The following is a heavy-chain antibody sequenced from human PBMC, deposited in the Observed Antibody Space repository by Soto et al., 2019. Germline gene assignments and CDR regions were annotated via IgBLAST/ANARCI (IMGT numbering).Heavy chain of an antibody. Sequence: EVQLLESGGGLVQPGGSLRLSCAASGFTFSSYAMSWVRQAPGKGLEWVSAISGSGGSTYYADSVKGRFTISRDNAKNTLYLQMNSLRAEDTAVYYCAKGYYGSGSYYNFDYWGQGTLVTVAS. CDR2: ISGSGGST. D-gene: IGHD3-10*01. CDR3: AKGYYGSGSYYNFDY. CDR1: GFTFSSYA. V-gene: IGHV3-23*01. J-gene: IGHJ4*02.